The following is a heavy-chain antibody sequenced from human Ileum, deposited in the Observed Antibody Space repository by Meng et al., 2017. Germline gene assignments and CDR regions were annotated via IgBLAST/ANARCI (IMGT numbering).Heavy chain of an antibody. CDR2: IDPDGSDP. D-gene: IGHD1-1*01. CDR3: TNDRLNH. Sequence: EVRVVESGGGLAPPGGSLRLSCTASGFSCTDHWMHWVRQGPGKGPVWVSRIDPDGSDPTYADSVKGRFSISRDNAKNTVYLQMNSLRAEDSALYYCTNDRLNHWGQGALVTVSS. CDR1: GFSCTDHW. J-gene: IGHJ1*01. V-gene: IGHV3-74*03.